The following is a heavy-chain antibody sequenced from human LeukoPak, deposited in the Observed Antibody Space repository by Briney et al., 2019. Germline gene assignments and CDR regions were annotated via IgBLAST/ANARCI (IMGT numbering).Heavy chain of an antibody. CDR2: ISSNGGST. J-gene: IGHJ6*02. V-gene: IGHV3-64*01. CDR3: ARLGVALVLGMDV. D-gene: IGHD3-10*01. Sequence: PGGSLRLSCAASGFTFSSYAMHWVRQAPGKGLEYVSAISSNGGSTYYANSVKGRFTISRDNSKNTLYLQMGSLRAEDMAVYYCARLGVALVLGMDVWGQGTTVTVSS. CDR1: GFTFSSYA.